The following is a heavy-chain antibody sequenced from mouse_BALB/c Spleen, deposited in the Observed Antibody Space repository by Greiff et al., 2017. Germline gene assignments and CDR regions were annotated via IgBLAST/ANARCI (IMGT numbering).Heavy chain of an antibody. V-gene: IGHV5-6-3*01. Sequence: EVMLVESGGGLVQPGGSLKLSCAASGFTFSSYGMSWVRQTPDKRLELVATINSNGGSTYYPDSVKGRFTISRDNAKNTLYLQMSSLKSEDTAMYYCARDGNYYGSSFDDWGQGTTLTVAS. CDR2: INSNGGST. CDR1: GFTFSSYG. J-gene: IGHJ2*01. D-gene: IGHD1-1*01. CDR3: ARDGNYYGSSFDD.